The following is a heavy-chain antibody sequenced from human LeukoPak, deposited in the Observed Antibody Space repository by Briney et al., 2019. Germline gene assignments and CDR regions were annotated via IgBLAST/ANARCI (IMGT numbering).Heavy chain of an antibody. CDR2: ISGSGAGT. J-gene: IGHJ1*01. V-gene: IGHV3-23*01. CDR1: GFTFSSYA. CDR3: AIGSYFQH. Sequence: GGSLRLSCAASGFTFSSYAMNWVRQAPGKGLEWVSSISGSGAGTSYADSVKGRFTISRDDSKNTLYLQMNSLRAEDTAVYYCAIGSYFQHWGQGTLVTVSS.